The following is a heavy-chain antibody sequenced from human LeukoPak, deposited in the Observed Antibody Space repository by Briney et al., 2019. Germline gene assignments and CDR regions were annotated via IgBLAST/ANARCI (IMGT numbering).Heavy chain of an antibody. CDR3: ARGNGYNYY. D-gene: IGHD5-24*01. CDR1: GDSISTYY. CDR2: IYYSGST. V-gene: IGHV4-59*01. Sequence: SETLSLTCTVSGDSISTYYWSWIRQPPGKGLEWIGYIYYSGSTNYNPSLKSRLAISVDTSKNQFSLKLSSVTAADTAVYYCARGNGYNYYWGQGTLVTVSS. J-gene: IGHJ4*02.